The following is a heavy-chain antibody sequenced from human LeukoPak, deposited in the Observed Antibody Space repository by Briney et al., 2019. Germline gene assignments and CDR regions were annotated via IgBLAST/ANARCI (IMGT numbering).Heavy chain of an antibody. J-gene: IGHJ4*02. V-gene: IGHV3-11*06. D-gene: IGHD2-15*01. CDR2: ISSSSSCT. Sequence: GGSLRLSCAASGFTFSDYYMSWIRQAPGKGLEWVSYISSSSSCTNYADSVKGRFTISRDNAKNSLYLQMNSLRAEDTAVYCCARDLVVVAATYFDYWGQGTLVTVSS. CDR3: ARDLVVVAATYFDY. CDR1: GFTFSDYY.